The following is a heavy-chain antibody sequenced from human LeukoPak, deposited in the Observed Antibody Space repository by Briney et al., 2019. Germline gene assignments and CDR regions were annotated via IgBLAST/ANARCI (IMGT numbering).Heavy chain of an antibody. D-gene: IGHD3-10*01. CDR1: GFSFSDEY. CDR2: ISASGSYT. CDR3: ARARKNYYESGYYYVMDV. J-gene: IGHJ6*02. Sequence: PGGSLRPSCAASGFSFSDEYMSWIRQAPGQGPEWISYISASGSYTNYADSVKGRFTISRDNAKNSLYLQMNSLTAEDTAVYYCARARKNYYESGYYYVMDVWGQGTTVTVSS. V-gene: IGHV3-11*06.